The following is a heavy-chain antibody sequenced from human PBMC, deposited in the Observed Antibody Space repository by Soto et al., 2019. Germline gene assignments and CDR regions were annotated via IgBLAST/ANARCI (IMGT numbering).Heavy chain of an antibody. J-gene: IGHJ6*02. V-gene: IGHV3-74*01. CDR2: INYDGSST. Sequence: GGSLRLSCAASGFTFSSYWMHWVRQAPGKGLVWVSRINYDGSSTSYADSVKGRFTISRGNAKNTLYLQVNSLRAEDTAVYFCARGMYYGMDVWGQGTTVTVSS. CDR1: GFTFSSYW. CDR3: ARGMYYGMDV.